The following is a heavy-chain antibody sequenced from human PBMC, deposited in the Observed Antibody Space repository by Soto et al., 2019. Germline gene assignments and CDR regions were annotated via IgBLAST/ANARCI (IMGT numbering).Heavy chain of an antibody. CDR3: ARATVTTDYYHGMGV. V-gene: IGHV4-59*01. Sequence: PSETLSLTCTVSGGSISSYYWSWIRQPPGKGLKWIGYIYYSGSTNYNPSLKRRVTISVDTSKNQFSLKLSSVTASDTAVYYFARATVTTDYYHGMGVWGQGTTVTVSS. D-gene: IGHD4-4*01. J-gene: IGHJ6*02. CDR1: GGSISSYY. CDR2: IYYSGST.